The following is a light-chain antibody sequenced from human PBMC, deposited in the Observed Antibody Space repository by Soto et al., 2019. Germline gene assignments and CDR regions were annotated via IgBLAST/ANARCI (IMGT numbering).Light chain of an antibody. J-gene: IGKJ4*01. CDR3: QQSYGTPLT. CDR1: QSISNY. Sequence: DMEMTQSPSSLSASVGDRVTITCRASQSISNYLNWYQHKPGKGPQLLIYAASSLQSGVPTRFSGSGSGTDFTLTINSLQPEDVATYYCQQSYGTPLTFGGGTKIEIK. V-gene: IGKV1-39*01. CDR2: AAS.